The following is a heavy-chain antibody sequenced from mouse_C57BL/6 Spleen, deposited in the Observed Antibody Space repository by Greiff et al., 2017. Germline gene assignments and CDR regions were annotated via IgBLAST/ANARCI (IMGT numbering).Heavy chain of an antibody. CDR1: GYSFTDYN. J-gene: IGHJ3*01. D-gene: IGHD1-1*01. Sequence: VQLQQSGPELVKPGASVKISCKASGYSFTDYNMNWVKQSNGKSLEWIGVINPNYGTTSYNQKFKGKATLTVDQSSSTAYMQLNSLTSEDSAVYYCASAGTTVVRDHWFAYWGQGTLVTVSA. CDR2: INPNYGTT. CDR3: ASAGTTVVRDHWFAY. V-gene: IGHV1-39*01.